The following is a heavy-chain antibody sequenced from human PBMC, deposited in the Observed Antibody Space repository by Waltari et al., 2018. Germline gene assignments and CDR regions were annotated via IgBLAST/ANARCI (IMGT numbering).Heavy chain of an antibody. V-gene: IGHV4-39*01. D-gene: IGHD1-1*01. J-gene: IGHJ4*02. CDR1: GGSISSRSYY. CDR2: IYYSGST. Sequence: QLQLQESGPGLVKPSETLSLTCTVSGGSISSRSYYWGWIRQPPGKGLEWIGSIYYSGSTYYNPSLKSRVTISVDTSKNQFSLKLSSVTAADTAVYYCARHLPGTGVHYWGQGTLVTVSS. CDR3: ARHLPGTGVHY.